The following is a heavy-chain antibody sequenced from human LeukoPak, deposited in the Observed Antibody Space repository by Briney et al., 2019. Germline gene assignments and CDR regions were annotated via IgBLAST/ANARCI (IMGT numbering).Heavy chain of an antibody. Sequence: GGSLRLSCAASGFTFSSYSMNWVRLAPGKGLEWVSSISSSSSYIYYADSVKGRFTVSRDNSKNTVYLRMNSLRVEDTAVYYCAKEDGFYFDYWGQGTLVTISS. CDR2: ISSSSSYI. V-gene: IGHV3-21*01. D-gene: IGHD5-24*01. CDR1: GFTFSSYS. J-gene: IGHJ4*02. CDR3: AKEDGFYFDY.